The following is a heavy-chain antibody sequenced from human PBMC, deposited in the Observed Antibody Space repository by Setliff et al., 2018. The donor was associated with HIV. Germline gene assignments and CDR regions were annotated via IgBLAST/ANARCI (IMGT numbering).Heavy chain of an antibody. CDR2: IYYNGNA. CDR3: ARRGDFFYYAMDV. J-gene: IGHJ6*02. CDR1: GGSASNSRYY. V-gene: IGHV4-30-2*01. Sequence: SETLSLTCTVSGGSASNSRYYWTWIRQAPGKGLEWVGYIYYNGNAYYNPSLKSRVTISVDRSKNQFSLKLSSVTAADTAVYYCARRGDFFYYAMDVWGQGTTVTVSS.